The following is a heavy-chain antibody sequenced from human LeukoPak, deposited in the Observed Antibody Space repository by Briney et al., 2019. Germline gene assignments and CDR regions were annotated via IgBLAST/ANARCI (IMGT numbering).Heavy chain of an antibody. D-gene: IGHD1-7*01. J-gene: IGHJ4*02. CDR1: GFTVSSNY. CDR3: AIPPRRNYGNY. CDR2: IYSGGST. Sequence: GGSLRLSCAASGFTVSSNYMSWVRQAPGKGLEGVSVIYSGGSTYYADSVKGIFTISRDNSKNTLYLQMNSLRAEDTAVYYCAIPPRRNYGNYWGQGTLVTVSS. V-gene: IGHV3-66*01.